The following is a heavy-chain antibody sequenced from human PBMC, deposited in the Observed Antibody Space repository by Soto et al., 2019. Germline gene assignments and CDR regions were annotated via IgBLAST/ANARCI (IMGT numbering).Heavy chain of an antibody. V-gene: IGHV5-51*01. Sequence: GESLKISCKGSGYSFTSYWIGWVRQMPGKGLEWMGIICPGDSDTRYSPSFQGQVTISADKSISTAYLQWSSLKASDTAMYYCARAPVYYDFWSGPFDYWGQGTLVTVSS. D-gene: IGHD3-3*01. CDR1: GYSFTSYW. CDR3: ARAPVYYDFWSGPFDY. J-gene: IGHJ4*02. CDR2: ICPGDSDT.